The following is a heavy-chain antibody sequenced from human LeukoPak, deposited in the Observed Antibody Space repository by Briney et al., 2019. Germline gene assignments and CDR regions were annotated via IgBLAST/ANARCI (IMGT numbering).Heavy chain of an antibody. CDR3: ARVVLRYYLDY. J-gene: IGHJ4*02. CDR2: ISSSGSTI. Sequence: GGSLRLSCAASGFTFSDYYMSWIRQAPGKGLEWVSYISSSGSTIYYAASVKGRFTISRDNAKNSLYLQMNSLRAEDTAVYYCARVVLRYYLDYWGQGTLVTVSS. D-gene: IGHD3-9*01. V-gene: IGHV3-11*01. CDR1: GFTFSDYY.